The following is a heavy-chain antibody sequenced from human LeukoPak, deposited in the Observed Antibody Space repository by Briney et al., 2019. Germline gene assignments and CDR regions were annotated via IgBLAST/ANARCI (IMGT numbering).Heavy chain of an antibody. CDR2: INHSGST. V-gene: IGHV4-34*01. CDR3: ARVSVRWFWFDP. Sequence: SETLSLTCAVYGGSFSGYCWSWIRQPPGKGLEWIGEINHSGSTNYNPSLKSRVTISVDASKNQFSLKLSSVTAADTAVYYCARVSVRWFWFDPWGQGTLVTVSS. CDR1: GGSFSGYC. J-gene: IGHJ5*02. D-gene: IGHD3-9*01.